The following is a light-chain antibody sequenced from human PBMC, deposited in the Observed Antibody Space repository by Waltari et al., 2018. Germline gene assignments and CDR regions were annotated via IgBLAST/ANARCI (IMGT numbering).Light chain of an antibody. J-gene: IGLJ2*01. V-gene: IGLV3-1*01. Sequence: SYELTQPTSVSVAPGQTASITCPGDKLGDNYACWYQQKPGKSPVLFIHQDTKRPSGIPERFSGSNSGNTATLTISGTQAIDEADYYCQAWDSSYARVFGGGTKLTVL. CDR1: KLGDNY. CDR3: QAWDSSYARV. CDR2: QDT.